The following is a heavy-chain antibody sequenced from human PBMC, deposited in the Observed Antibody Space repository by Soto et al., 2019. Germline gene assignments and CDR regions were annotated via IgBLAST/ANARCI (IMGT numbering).Heavy chain of an antibody. Sequence: QVQLVQSGAEVKKPGASVKVSCKASGYRFSSFGIIWVRQAPGQPLEWLGWISLYSDGTNYAQKFQGRVSMTTDTSTTTAYMELRSLRSDDTAVYYCARVVPGAEAWFGPWGQGTLVTVSS. CDR2: ISLYSDGT. CDR3: ARVVPGAEAWFGP. D-gene: IGHD2-2*01. V-gene: IGHV1-18*01. J-gene: IGHJ5*02. CDR1: GYRFSSFG.